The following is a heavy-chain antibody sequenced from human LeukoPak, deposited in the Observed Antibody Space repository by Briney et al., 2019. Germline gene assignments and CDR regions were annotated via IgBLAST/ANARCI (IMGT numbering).Heavy chain of an antibody. V-gene: IGHV3-66*01. CDR2: VYSGGDT. Sequence: PGGSLRLSCTASGSTVSSDYMSWVRQAPGKELDWVSVVYSGGDTYYADSVKGRFTISRDNSKNTLYLQMNSLRAEDTAVYYCAREPPGGGFDYWGQGTLVTVSS. CDR1: GSTVSSDY. CDR3: AREPPGGGFDY. D-gene: IGHD3-16*01. J-gene: IGHJ4*02.